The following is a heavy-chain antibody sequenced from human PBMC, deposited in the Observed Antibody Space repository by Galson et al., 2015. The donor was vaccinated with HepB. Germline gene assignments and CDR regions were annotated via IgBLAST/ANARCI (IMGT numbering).Heavy chain of an antibody. CDR1: GYTLTELS. CDR2: FDPEDGET. D-gene: IGHD2-2*01. J-gene: IGHJ5*02. CDR3: ATWVGGPVVVPAATVWGNWFDP. V-gene: IGHV1-24*01. Sequence: SVKVSCKVSGYTLTELSMHWVRQAPGKGLEWMGGFDPEDGETIYAQKFQGRVTMTEDTSTDTAYMELSSLRSEDTAVYYCATWVGGPVVVPAATVWGNWFDPWGQGTLVTVSS.